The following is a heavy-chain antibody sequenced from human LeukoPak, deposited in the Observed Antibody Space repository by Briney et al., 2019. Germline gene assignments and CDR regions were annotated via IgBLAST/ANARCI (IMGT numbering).Heavy chain of an antibody. CDR3: ARVIDCSESYYRPFDY. J-gene: IGHJ4*02. CDR2: VNDSGKI. Sequence: PSETLSLTCTVYSGSLSGYYWSWLRQPPGKGLEFIGEVNDSGKINYTPSLKSRVTVSVDAPKKQFSLKLTSVTAADTAVYYCARVIDCSESYYRPFDYWGQGIMVTVSS. D-gene: IGHD3-10*01. CDR1: SGSLSGYY. V-gene: IGHV4-34*01.